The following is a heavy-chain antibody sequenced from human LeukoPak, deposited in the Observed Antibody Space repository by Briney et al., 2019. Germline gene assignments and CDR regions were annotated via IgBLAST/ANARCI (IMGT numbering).Heavy chain of an antibody. Sequence: SETLSLTCTVSGGSISSYYWSWIRQPPGKGLEWIGYIYYSGSTNYNPSPKSRVTISVDTSKNQFSLKLSSVTAADTAVYYCARGAGSSGWYYFDYWGQGTLVTVSS. CDR1: GGSISSYY. J-gene: IGHJ4*02. CDR2: IYYSGST. CDR3: ARGAGSSGWYYFDY. D-gene: IGHD6-19*01. V-gene: IGHV4-59*01.